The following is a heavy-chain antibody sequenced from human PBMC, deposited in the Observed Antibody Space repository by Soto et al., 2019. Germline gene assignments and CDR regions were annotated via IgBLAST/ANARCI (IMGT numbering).Heavy chain of an antibody. Sequence: QVQLVQSGAEVKKPGASVKVSCKASGYTFTSYAMHWVRQAPGQRLVWMGWINAGNGNTKYSQKFQGRVTITRDTSASTAYMELSSLRSEDTAVYYCARDLGYDYIWGSYRRDDYYYYYMDVWGKGTTVTVSS. J-gene: IGHJ6*03. CDR1: GYTFTSYA. CDR3: ARDLGYDYIWGSYRRDDYYYYYMDV. V-gene: IGHV1-3*01. CDR2: INAGNGNT. D-gene: IGHD3-16*02.